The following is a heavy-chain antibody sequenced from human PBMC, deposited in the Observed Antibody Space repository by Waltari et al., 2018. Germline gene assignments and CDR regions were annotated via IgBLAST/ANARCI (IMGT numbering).Heavy chain of an antibody. J-gene: IGHJ6*02. Sequence: EVQLLESGGGLVQPGGSLRLSCAASGFTFSSYAMSWVRQAPGKGLGWVAAISGSGSSTYYAYSVKGRFTISRDNSKNTLYLQMNSLRAEDTAVYYCAKDYSSGPYYYGMDVWGQGTTVTVSS. D-gene: IGHD6-19*01. V-gene: IGHV3-23*01. CDR3: AKDYSSGPYYYGMDV. CDR1: GFTFSSYA. CDR2: ISGSGSST.